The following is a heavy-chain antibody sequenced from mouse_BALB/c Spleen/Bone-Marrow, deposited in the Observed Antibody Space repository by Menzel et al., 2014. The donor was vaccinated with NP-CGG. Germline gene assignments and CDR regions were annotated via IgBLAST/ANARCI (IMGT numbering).Heavy chain of an antibody. J-gene: IGHJ4*01. CDR3: ATARATSYAMDY. Sequence: GAELVKPGASVKLSCKASGYTFTSYWMHWVKQRPGQGLEWIGEIDPSDSYTNYNQKFKGKATLTVDKSSSTAYMQLSSLTSEDSAVYYCATARATSYAMDYWGQGTSVTVSS. D-gene: IGHD3-1*01. CDR2: IDPSDSYT. V-gene: IGHV1-69*02. CDR1: GYTFTSYW.